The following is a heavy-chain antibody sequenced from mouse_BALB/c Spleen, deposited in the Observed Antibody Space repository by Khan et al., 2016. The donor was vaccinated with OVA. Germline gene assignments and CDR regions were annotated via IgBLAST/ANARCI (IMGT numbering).Heavy chain of an antibody. D-gene: IGHD2-3*01. J-gene: IGHJ3*01. CDR3: ARDGYSPWFAY. V-gene: IGHV14-1*02. CDR2: IDPENGDT. Sequence: VQLKQSGAELVRPGAFVKLSFKASGFNIKDYYMHWVKQSPEQGLVWIGRIDPENGDTIYDPKFRGKASITSDTSSNTAYLQLSSLTSEDTAVYYCARDGYSPWFAYWGQGTLVTVSA. CDR1: GFNIKDYY.